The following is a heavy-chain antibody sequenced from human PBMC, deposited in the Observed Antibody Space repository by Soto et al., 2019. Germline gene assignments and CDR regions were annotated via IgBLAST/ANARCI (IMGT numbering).Heavy chain of an antibody. CDR1: GFTFSNAW. Sequence: EVQLVESGGGLVKPGGSLRLSCAASGFTFSNAWMSWVRQAPGKGLEWVGRIKSKTDGGTTDYAAPVKGRFTISRDDSTNTLYLQMNSLKTEDTAVYYCTTALRFPHYYGMDVWGQGTTVTVSS. J-gene: IGHJ6*02. V-gene: IGHV3-15*01. CDR3: TTALRFPHYYGMDV. D-gene: IGHD3-3*01. CDR2: IKSKTDGGTT.